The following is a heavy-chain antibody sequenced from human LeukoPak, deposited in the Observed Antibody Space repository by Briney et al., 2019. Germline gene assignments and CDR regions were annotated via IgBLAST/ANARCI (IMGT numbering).Heavy chain of an antibody. CDR3: ARGISGTSGYYFRGLDY. Sequence: GGSLRLSCAASGFTFTTYSMNWVRQAPGKGLEWVSSINSTSSYIYYADSVKGRFTISRDNAKNSLYLQMNSLRAEDTAVYYCARGISGTSGYYFRGLDYWGQGTLVTVSS. J-gene: IGHJ4*02. CDR2: INSTSSYI. D-gene: IGHD3-22*01. V-gene: IGHV3-21*01. CDR1: GFTFTTYS.